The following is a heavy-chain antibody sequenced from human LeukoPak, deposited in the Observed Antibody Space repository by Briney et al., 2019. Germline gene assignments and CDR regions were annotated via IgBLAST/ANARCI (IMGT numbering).Heavy chain of an antibody. V-gene: IGHV3-21*01. Sequence: NPGGSLRLSCAASGFTFSSYSMNWVRQAPGKGLEWVSSISSSSSYIYYADSVKGRFTISRDNAKNSLYLQMNSLRAEDTAVYYCARDLGSLDAFDIWGQGTMVTVSS. CDR2: ISSSSSYI. D-gene: IGHD2-15*01. J-gene: IGHJ3*02. CDR3: ARDLGSLDAFDI. CDR1: GFTFSSYS.